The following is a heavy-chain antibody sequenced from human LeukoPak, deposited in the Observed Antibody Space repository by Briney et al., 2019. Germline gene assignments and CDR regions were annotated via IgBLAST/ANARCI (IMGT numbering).Heavy chain of an antibody. CDR1: GFTFSSYA. Sequence: GGSLRLSCAASGFTFSSYAMHWVRQAPGKGLEWVAVISYDGSNKYYADSVKGRFTISRDNSKNTLYLQMNSLRAEDTAAYYCASHDYGDYDGYWGQGTLVTVSS. CDR2: ISYDGSNK. J-gene: IGHJ4*02. D-gene: IGHD4-17*01. CDR3: ASHDYGDYDGY. V-gene: IGHV3-30-3*01.